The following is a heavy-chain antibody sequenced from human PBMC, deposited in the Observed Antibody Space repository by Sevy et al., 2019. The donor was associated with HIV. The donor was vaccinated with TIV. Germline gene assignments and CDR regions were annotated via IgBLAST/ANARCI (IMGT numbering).Heavy chain of an antibody. Sequence: GGSLRLSCAASGFSVSSSYVTWVRQAPGKGLEWVSSISSSSSYIYYADSVKGRFTISRDNAKNSLYLQMNSLRAEDTAVYYCARGHSSGWPSGYWGQGTLVTVSS. D-gene: IGHD6-19*01. CDR1: GFSVSSSY. J-gene: IGHJ4*02. CDR2: ISSSSSYI. CDR3: ARGHSSGWPSGY. V-gene: IGHV3-21*01.